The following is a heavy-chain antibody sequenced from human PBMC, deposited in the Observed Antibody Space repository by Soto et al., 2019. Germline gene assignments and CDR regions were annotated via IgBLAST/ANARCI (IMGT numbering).Heavy chain of an antibody. Sequence: QVPLVQSGAEVKKPGSSVKVSCKASGGTFSSYAISWVRQAPGQGLEWMGGIIPIFGTANYARKFQGRVTITADESTSPAYMELSSLRSEDTAVYYCARGRSGSYLDIWGQGTMVTVSS. V-gene: IGHV1-69*01. CDR2: IIPIFGTA. D-gene: IGHD3-10*01. J-gene: IGHJ3*02. CDR3: ARGRSGSYLDI. CDR1: GGTFSSYA.